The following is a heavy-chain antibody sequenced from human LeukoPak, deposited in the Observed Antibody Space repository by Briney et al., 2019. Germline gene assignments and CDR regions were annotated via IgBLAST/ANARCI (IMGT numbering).Heavy chain of an antibody. CDR1: GFTFDDYA. Sequence: GGSLRLSCAASGFTFDDYAMHWVRQAPGKGLEWVSLISGDGGSTYYADSVKGRFTISRDNSKNSLYLQMNSLRTEDTAFYYGAKDRRYYNSSGYQEYWGQGTLVTVSS. V-gene: IGHV3-43*02. CDR2: ISGDGGST. J-gene: IGHJ4*02. CDR3: AKDRRYYNSSGYQEY. D-gene: IGHD3-22*01.